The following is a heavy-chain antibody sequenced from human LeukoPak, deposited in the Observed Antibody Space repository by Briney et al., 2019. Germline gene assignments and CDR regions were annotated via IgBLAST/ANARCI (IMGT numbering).Heavy chain of an antibody. CDR1: GYSFDTYW. J-gene: IGHJ4*02. CDR2: IYADDSDA. Sequence: GESLKISCKGSGYSFDTYWIAWVRQMPGIGLEWMGIIYADDSDARYSPSFKGQVTISVDKSISTAYLQWSSLKASDTAMYYCARRLTAGSLDYWGQGTLVTVSS. V-gene: IGHV5-51*01. CDR3: ARRLTAGSLDY. D-gene: IGHD6-13*01.